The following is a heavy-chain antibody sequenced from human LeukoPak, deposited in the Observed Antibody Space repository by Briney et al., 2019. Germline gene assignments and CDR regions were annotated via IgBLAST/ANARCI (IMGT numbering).Heavy chain of an antibody. CDR2: ISDRYGST. V-gene: IGHV3-23*01. CDR3: ARGSTSWYYFDY. D-gene: IGHD2-2*01. CDR1: GFTFSSYA. Sequence: PGESLTLSCAASGFTFSSYAMSWVRQAPGKGIEWVSSISDRYGSTYYVGAVKGRFTISRDNAKNSVFLQMSSLRAEDTAIYYCARGSTSWYYFDYWGQGSLVTVSS. J-gene: IGHJ4*02.